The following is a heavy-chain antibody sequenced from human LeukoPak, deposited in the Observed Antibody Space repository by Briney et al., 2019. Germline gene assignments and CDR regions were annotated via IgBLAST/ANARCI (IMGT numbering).Heavy chain of an antibody. D-gene: IGHD3-3*01. V-gene: IGHV3-23*01. CDR3: AKLSGYLHYYMDV. Sequence: GGSLRLSCAASGFALTSYAMNWVRQAPGKGLEWVSAISGSGGSTYYADSVKGRFTISRDNSKNTLYLQMNSLRAEDTAVYYCAKLSGYLHYYMDVWGKGTTVTVSS. CDR2: ISGSGGST. J-gene: IGHJ6*03. CDR1: GFALTSYA.